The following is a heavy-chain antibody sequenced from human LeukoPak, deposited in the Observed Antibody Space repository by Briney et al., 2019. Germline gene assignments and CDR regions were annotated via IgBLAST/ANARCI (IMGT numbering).Heavy chain of an antibody. V-gene: IGHV3-15*01. Sequence: GGSLRLSCAASGFIFSNYWMSWVRQAPGKGLEWVGRILSKTSGGTTDYATPVKGRFTISRDDSKNMLYLHMNSLQIEDAAVYYCADYYASGSYPPWGQGTLVTVSS. D-gene: IGHD3-10*01. J-gene: IGHJ5*02. CDR2: ILSKTSGGTT. CDR1: GFIFSNYW. CDR3: ADYYASGSYPP.